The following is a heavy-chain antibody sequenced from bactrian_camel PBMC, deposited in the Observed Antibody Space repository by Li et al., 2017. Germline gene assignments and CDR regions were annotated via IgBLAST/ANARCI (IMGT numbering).Heavy chain of an antibody. CDR2: IISDGRP. V-gene: IGHV3S53*01. D-gene: IGHD6*01. J-gene: IGHJ4*01. CDR1: GYTQSRRC. Sequence: HVQLVESGGGSVQVGGSLRLSCTYSGYTQSRRCMGWFRQAPGKEREWVAHIISDGRPVVADSLKGRFIISSDDAKNTVYLQMSSLKSEDTALYYCVTRSKVSCGISEGCFAYWGQWTQVTVS. CDR3: VTRSKVSCGISEGCFAY.